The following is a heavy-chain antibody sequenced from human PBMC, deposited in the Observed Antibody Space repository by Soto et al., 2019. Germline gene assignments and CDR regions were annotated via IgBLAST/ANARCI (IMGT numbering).Heavy chain of an antibody. D-gene: IGHD2-15*01. J-gene: IGHJ5*02. CDR1: GFTFSSYS. V-gene: IGHV3-48*02. CDR3: ARDAIGVVVAATHNWFDP. Sequence: EVQLVESGGGLVQPGGSLRLSCAASGFTFSSYSMNWVRQAPGKGLDWVSYISSSSSTIYYADPVKGRFTISRDNAKNSLNLQITSQRDEDTAVYYCARDAIGVVVAATHNWFDPWGQGTLVTVSS. CDR2: ISSSSSTI.